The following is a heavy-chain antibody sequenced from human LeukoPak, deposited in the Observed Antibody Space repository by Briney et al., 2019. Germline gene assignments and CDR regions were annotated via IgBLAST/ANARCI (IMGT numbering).Heavy chain of an antibody. CDR1: GFTFSSYA. CDR2: ISGSGGRT. V-gene: IGHV3-23*01. J-gene: IGHJ4*02. Sequence: PGGSLRLSCAASGFTFSSYAMSWVRQAPGKGLEWVSSISGSGGRTYYADSVKGRFTISRDNSKDTLYLQTNSLRAEDTAVYHCARTYYYDSSGLSFYLWGQGTLVTVSS. CDR3: ARTYYYDSSGLSFYL. D-gene: IGHD3-22*01.